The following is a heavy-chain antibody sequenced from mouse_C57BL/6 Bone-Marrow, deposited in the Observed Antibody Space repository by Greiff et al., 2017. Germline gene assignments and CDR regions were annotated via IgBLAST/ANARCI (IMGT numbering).Heavy chain of an antibody. CDR1: GFTFSDAW. CDR2: IRNKANNHAT. Sequence: EVQGVESGGGLVQPGGSMKLSCAASGFTFSDAWMDWVRQSPGKGLEWVAEIRNKANNHATYYAESVKGRFNNSRDDSKSSVYLQMNSLRAEDTGIYYCTRDCGMRDAMDYWGQGTSVTVSS. CDR3: TRDCGMRDAMDY. J-gene: IGHJ4*01. V-gene: IGHV6-6*01.